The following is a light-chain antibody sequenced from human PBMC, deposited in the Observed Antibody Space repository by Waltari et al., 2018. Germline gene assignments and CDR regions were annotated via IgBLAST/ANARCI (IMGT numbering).Light chain of an antibody. CDR1: QSVLYSSNNKNY. CDR3: QQYYSTPWT. V-gene: IGKV4-1*01. CDR2: WAS. Sequence: DIVMTQSPDSLAVSLGERATINCKSSQSVLYSSNNKNYLAWYQQKPGQPPKLLIYWASTRESGVPSRFIGSGSGTDFTLTISSLQAEYVAVYYCQQYYSTPWTFGQGTKVEIK. J-gene: IGKJ1*01.